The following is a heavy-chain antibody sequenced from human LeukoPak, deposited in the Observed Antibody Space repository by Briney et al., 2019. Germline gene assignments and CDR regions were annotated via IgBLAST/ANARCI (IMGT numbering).Heavy chain of an antibody. D-gene: IGHD3-10*01. CDR2: ISSGGSTI. Sequence: RPGGSLRLSCAASGFTFSSYEMNWVRQAPGKGLEWVSYISSGGSTIYYADSVKGRFTISRDNAKNSLYLQMNSLRAEDTAVYYCARSTVRGFDYWGQGTLVTVSS. CDR3: ARSTVRGFDY. V-gene: IGHV3-48*03. CDR1: GFTFSSYE. J-gene: IGHJ4*02.